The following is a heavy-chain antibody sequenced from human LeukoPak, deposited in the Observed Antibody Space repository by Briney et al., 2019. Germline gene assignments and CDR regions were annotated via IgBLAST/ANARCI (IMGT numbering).Heavy chain of an antibody. CDR3: AKGGCVGYCSSTSCYWGFDY. J-gene: IGHJ4*02. CDR2: FSGSGVIT. CDR1: GFTFSSYA. Sequence: GGSLRLSCAASGFTFSSYALSSVRRAPGPQLECVSAFSGSGVITYYADSVKGRFTISRDNSKFTLYLQMFSLRAEYTAVYYCAKGGCVGYCSSTSCYWGFDYWGQGTLVTVSS. V-gene: IGHV3-23*01. D-gene: IGHD2-2*01.